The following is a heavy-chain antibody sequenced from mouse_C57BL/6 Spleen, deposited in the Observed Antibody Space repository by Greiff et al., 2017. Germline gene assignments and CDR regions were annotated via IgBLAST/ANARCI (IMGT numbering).Heavy chain of an antibody. CDR2: IYPGDGDT. CDR1: GYAFSSSW. V-gene: IGHV1-82*01. J-gene: IGHJ2*01. CDR3: ARFPPYYYGSSYDFDY. D-gene: IGHD1-1*01. Sequence: QVQLKQSGPELVKPGASVKISCKASGYAFSSSWMNWVKQRPGKGLEWIGRIYPGDGDTNYNGKFKGKATLTADKSSSTAYMQLSSLTSEDSAVYFCARFPPYYYGSSYDFDYWGQGTTLTVSS.